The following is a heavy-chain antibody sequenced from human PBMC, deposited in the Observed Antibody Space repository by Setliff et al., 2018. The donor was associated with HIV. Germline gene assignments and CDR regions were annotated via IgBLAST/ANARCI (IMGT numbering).Heavy chain of an antibody. D-gene: IGHD3-10*01. CDR1: GGSFSGYY. CDR3: ARESYGSGTYDY. V-gene: IGHV4-34*01. J-gene: IGHJ4*02. Sequence: SETLSLTCAVYGGSFSGYYWSWIRQPPGKGLEWIGEINHRGSTNCNPSLKSRVSISVDTSKNQFSLKLSSVTAADTAVYYCARESYGSGTYDYWGQGTLVTVSS. CDR2: INHRGST.